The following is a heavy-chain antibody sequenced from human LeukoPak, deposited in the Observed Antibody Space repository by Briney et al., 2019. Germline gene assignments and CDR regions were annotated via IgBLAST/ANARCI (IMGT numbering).Heavy chain of an antibody. CDR3: ARVVDSAAVAGTGKYYFDY. Sequence: SDSLSLTSPVTNRSIVSGCYWVWLGQPPGKGIEWIGTIYRSGSTYYNASLKSRVTISVDTSKNQFSLKLNSVTAADAAVYYCARVVDSAAVAGTGKYYFDYWGQGILVTVSS. D-gene: IGHD6-19*01. CDR1: NRSIVSGCY. V-gene: IGHV4-38-2*02. CDR2: IYRSGST. J-gene: IGHJ4*02.